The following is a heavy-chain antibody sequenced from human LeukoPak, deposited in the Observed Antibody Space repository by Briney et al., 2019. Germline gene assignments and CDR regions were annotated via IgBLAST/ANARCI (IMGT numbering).Heavy chain of an antibody. V-gene: IGHV3-23*01. CDR2: ISGSGGST. CDR1: GFTFSSYA. CDR3: AKDLRGTFIGDFDS. J-gene: IGHJ4*02. Sequence: GGSLRLSCVVSGFTFSSYAMSWVRQAPGKGLEWVSGISGSGGSTYYADSVKGRFTISRDNTKNTLYLQMNSLRAEDTAVYYCAKDLRGTFIGDFDSWGQGTLVTVSS. D-gene: IGHD1-26*01.